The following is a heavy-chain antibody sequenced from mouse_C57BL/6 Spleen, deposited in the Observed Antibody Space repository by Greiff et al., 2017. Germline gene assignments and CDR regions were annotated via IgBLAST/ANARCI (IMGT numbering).Heavy chain of an antibody. D-gene: IGHD2-5*01. CDR2: INRNYGTT. Sequence: EVKLLESGPGLVKPGASVKISCTASGYSFTDYNMNWVKQSTGKSLEWIGVINRNYGTTSYNQKFKGKATVTVDQSSSTAYMQLNSLTSEDSAVYYCARDSKEAWFAYWGQGTLVTVSA. CDR1: GYSFTDYN. V-gene: IGHV1-39*01. CDR3: ARDSKEAWFAY. J-gene: IGHJ3*01.